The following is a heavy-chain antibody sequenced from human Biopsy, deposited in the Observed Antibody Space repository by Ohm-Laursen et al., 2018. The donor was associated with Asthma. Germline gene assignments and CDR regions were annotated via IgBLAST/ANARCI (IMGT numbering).Heavy chain of an antibody. CDR1: GFTFSSYS. Sequence: SLRLSCSASGFTFSSYSMNWVRQAPGKGLEWVSSISSLSRYKYYSDSLRGRVTISRDNAKSSLHLQMSSLRAEDTAVYFCARDFTIESGSPFHFWGPGTLVTVSS. CDR2: ISSLSRYK. J-gene: IGHJ4*01. D-gene: IGHD3-10*01. CDR3: ARDFTIESGSPFHF. V-gene: IGHV3-21*01.